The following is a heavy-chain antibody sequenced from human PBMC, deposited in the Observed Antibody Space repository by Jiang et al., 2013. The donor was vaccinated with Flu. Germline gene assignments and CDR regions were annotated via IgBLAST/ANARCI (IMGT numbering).Heavy chain of an antibody. CDR2: IYYSGST. D-gene: IGHD6-19*01. CDR1: GGSVSSGSYY. V-gene: IGHV4-61*01. J-gene: IGHJ5*02. Sequence: GPGLVKPSETLSLTCTVSGGSVSSGSYYWSWIRQPPGKGLEWIGYIYYSGSTNYNPSLKSRVTISVDTSKNQFSLKLSSVTAADTAVYYCARSSIAVAGRVSFDPWGQGTLVTVSS. CDR3: ARSSIAVAGRVSFDP.